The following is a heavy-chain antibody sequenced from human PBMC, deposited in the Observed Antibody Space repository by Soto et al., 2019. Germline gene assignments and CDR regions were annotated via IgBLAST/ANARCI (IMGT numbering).Heavy chain of an antibody. Sequence: QVQLVQSGAEVKRPGASVKVSCRASGYTFVDYALHWVRQAPGQGLEWVGWLNPNTGNIKYSNKFEDRVSITRDTATSTAYMELRGLRSEDTAVYFCSREAIVAENWFDPWGQGTLVTVSS. D-gene: IGHD5-12*01. CDR3: SREAIVAENWFDP. CDR2: LNPNTGNI. V-gene: IGHV1-3*01. J-gene: IGHJ5*02. CDR1: GYTFVDYA.